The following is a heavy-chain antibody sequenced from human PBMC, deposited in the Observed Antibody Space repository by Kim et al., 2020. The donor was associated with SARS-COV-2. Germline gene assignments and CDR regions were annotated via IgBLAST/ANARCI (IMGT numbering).Heavy chain of an antibody. D-gene: IGHD2-8*02. CDR2: ISYDGSNK. Sequence: LSLTCAASGFTFSSYGMHWVRQAPGKGLEWVAVISYDGSNKYYADSVKGRFTISRDNSKNTLYLQMNSLRAEDTAVYYCAKDAGYWYYFDYWGQGTLVTVSS. CDR3: AKDAGYWYYFDY. V-gene: IGHV3-30*18. J-gene: IGHJ4*02. CDR1: GFTFSSYG.